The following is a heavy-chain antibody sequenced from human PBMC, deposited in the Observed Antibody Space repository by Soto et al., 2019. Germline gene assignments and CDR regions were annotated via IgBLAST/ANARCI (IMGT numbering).Heavy chain of an antibody. CDR3: PRGSREYYYYHMDV. CDR2: ISSSSSTI. Sequence: GGSLRLSCAASGFTFSSYSMNWVRQAPGKGLEWVSYISSSSSTIYYADSVKGRFTISRDNSKNTLYLQMNSLRAEDTAVYYCPRGSREYYYYHMDVWGKGTTVTVSS. CDR1: GFTFSSYS. J-gene: IGHJ6*03. V-gene: IGHV3-48*01.